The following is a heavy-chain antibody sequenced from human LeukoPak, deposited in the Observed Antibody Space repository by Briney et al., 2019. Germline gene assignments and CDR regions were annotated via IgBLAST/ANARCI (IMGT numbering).Heavy chain of an antibody. CDR3: ARGGPTYYDFWSGYYRPPYYYGMDV. J-gene: IGHJ6*02. CDR1: GFTFSSNA. CDR2: ISYDGSNK. V-gene: IGHV3-30-3*01. D-gene: IGHD3-3*01. Sequence: QPGGSLRLSCAASGFTFSSNAMHWVRQAPGKGLEWVAVISYDGSNKYYADSVKGRFTISRDNSKNTLYLQMNSLRAEDTAVYYCARGGPTYYDFWSGYYRPPYYYGMDVWGQGTTVTVSS.